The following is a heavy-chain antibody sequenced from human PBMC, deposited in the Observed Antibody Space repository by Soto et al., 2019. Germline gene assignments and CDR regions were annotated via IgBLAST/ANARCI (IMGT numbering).Heavy chain of an antibody. CDR2: IYWNDDK. Sequence: SGPTLVNPTQTLTLTCTFSGFSLSTSGVGVGWIRQPPGKALEWLALIYWNDDKRYSPALKSRLTITKDTSKNQVVLTMTNMDPLDIATYYCEHTSSNYGYWDKFDPWGQGTLVTVSS. J-gene: IGHJ5*02. D-gene: IGHD5-18*01. CDR3: EHTSSNYGYWDKFDP. CDR1: GFSLSTSGVG. V-gene: IGHV2-5*01.